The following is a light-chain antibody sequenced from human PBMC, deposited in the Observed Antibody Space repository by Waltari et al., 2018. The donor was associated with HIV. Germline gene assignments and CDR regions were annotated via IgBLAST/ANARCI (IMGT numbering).Light chain of an antibody. J-gene: IGLJ3*02. CDR1: AFPKNF. Sequence: SSDLTQPPPVPVSPGPTARITSPGHAFPKNFAYWYQQKPGQAPVLVIYKDSERPSGIPERFSGSSSGTTVTLTISGVQAEDEADYYCQSADSTSTSWVFGGGTKLTVL. V-gene: IGLV3-25*03. CDR3: QSADSTSTSWV. CDR2: KDS.